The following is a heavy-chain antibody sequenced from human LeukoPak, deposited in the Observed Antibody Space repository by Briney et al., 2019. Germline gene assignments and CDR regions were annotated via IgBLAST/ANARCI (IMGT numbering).Heavy chain of an antibody. V-gene: IGHV4-39*01. CDR3: ARLIAAAGKVLDY. CDR1: GGSISSSSYY. J-gene: IGHJ4*02. CDR2: IYYSGST. Sequence: PSETLSLTCTDSGGSISSSSYYWGWIRQPPGKGLEWIGSIYYSGSTYYNPSLKSRVTISVDTSKNQFSLKLSSVTAADTAVYYCARLIAAAGKVLDYWGQGTLVTVSS. D-gene: IGHD6-13*01.